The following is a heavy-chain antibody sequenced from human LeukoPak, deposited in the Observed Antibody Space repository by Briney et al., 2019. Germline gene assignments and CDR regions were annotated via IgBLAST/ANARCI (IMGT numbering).Heavy chain of an antibody. Sequence: GGSLRLSCAASGFTFSSYWMSWVRQAPGKGLEWVANIKQDGSEKYYVDSVKGRFTISRDNAKNSLYLQMNSLRAEDTAVYYCAKEIEYSSTGTDYWGQGTLVTVSS. CDR3: AKEIEYSSTGTDY. D-gene: IGHD6-6*01. J-gene: IGHJ4*02. V-gene: IGHV3-7*01. CDR2: IKQDGSEK. CDR1: GFTFSSYW.